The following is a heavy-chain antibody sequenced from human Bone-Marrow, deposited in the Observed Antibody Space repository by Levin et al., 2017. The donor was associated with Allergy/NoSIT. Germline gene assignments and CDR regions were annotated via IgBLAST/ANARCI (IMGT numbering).Heavy chain of an antibody. CDR2: VYYGGST. J-gene: IGHJ4*02. Sequence: SETLSLTCSVSGGSIGSSSNYWAWIRRPPGKGLEWIGSVYYGGSTYYNPSLKSRLTISVDTSKNQFSLSLSSVTAADTGFYYCARRTDRLTDYPYYFDSWGQGTLVTVSS. D-gene: IGHD3-9*01. CDR3: ARRTDRLTDYPYYFDS. V-gene: IGHV4-39*01. CDR1: GGSIGSSSNY.